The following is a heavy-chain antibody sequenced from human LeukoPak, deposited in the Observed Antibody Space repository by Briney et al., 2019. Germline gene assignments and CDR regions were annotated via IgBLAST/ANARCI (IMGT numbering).Heavy chain of an antibody. Sequence: ASVKVSCKASGGTFISYAISWVRQAPGQGLEWMGGIIPIFGTANYAQKFQGRVTITADESTSTAYMELSSLRSEDTAVYYCARDSDYDSGSYYNTLWGQGTLVTVSS. V-gene: IGHV1-69*13. CDR3: ARDSDYDSGSYYNTL. CDR1: GGTFISYA. D-gene: IGHD3-10*01. J-gene: IGHJ4*02. CDR2: IIPIFGTA.